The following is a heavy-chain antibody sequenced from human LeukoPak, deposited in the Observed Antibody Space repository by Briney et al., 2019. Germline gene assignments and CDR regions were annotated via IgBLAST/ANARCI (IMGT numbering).Heavy chain of an antibody. Sequence: TGGSLRLSCAASGFTFSSYGMHWVRQAPGKGLEWVAVIWYDGSNKYYADSVKGRFTISRDNSKNTLYLQMNRLRAEDTAVSYCAKDSRPYYWLLGGPFDYWGQGTLVTVSS. J-gene: IGHJ4*02. CDR2: IWYDGSNK. CDR3: AKDSRPYYWLLGGPFDY. D-gene: IGHD3-9*01. CDR1: GFTFSSYG. V-gene: IGHV3-33*06.